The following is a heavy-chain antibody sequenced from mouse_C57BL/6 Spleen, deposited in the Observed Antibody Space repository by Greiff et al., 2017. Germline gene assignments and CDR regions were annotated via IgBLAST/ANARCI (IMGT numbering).Heavy chain of an antibody. J-gene: IGHJ4*01. CDR3: ARSHYDYDAMDD. V-gene: IGHV1-18*01. Sequence: VQLQQSGPELVKPGASVKIPCKASGYTFTDYNMDWVKQSHGKSLEWIGDINPNNGGTIYNQKFKGKATLTVDKSSSTAYMELRSLTSEDTAVYYCARSHYDYDAMDDWGQGTSVTVSS. D-gene: IGHD1-1*02. CDR2: INPNNGGT. CDR1: GYTFTDYN.